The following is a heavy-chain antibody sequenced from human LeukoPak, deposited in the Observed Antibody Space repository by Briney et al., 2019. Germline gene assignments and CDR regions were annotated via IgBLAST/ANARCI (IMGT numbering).Heavy chain of an antibody. CDR2: IYYSGST. CDR3: ARESRRDGYNPAYYYYYYMDV. CDR1: GGSISSSSYY. J-gene: IGHJ6*03. Sequence: PSETLSLTCTVSGGSISSSSYYWGWIRQPPGKGLEWIGSIYYSGSTYYNPSLKSRVTISVDTSKNQFSLKLSSVTAADTAVYYCARESRRDGYNPAYYYYYYMDVWGKGTTVTVSS. D-gene: IGHD5-24*01. V-gene: IGHV4-39*07.